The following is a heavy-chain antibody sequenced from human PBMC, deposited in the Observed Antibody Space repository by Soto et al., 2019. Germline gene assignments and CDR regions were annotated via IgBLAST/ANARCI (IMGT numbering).Heavy chain of an antibody. D-gene: IGHD6-6*01. Sequence: GESLKISCKGSGYSFTSYWIGWVRQMPGKGLEWMGIIYPGDSDTRYSPSFQGQVTISADKSISTAYLQWSSLKASDTAMYYCARRSFGSSSSNPYCFDYWGQGTLVTVSS. J-gene: IGHJ4*02. CDR2: IYPGDSDT. CDR1: GYSFTSYW. V-gene: IGHV5-51*01. CDR3: ARRSFGSSSSNPYCFDY.